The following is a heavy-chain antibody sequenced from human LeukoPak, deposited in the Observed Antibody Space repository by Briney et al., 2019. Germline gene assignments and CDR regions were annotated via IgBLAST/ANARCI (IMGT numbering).Heavy chain of an antibody. CDR2: IIPIFGTA. D-gene: IGHD3-3*01. CDR3: ARGPILRFLEWSQRYYYYMDV. CDR1: GGTFSSYA. J-gene: IGHJ6*03. Sequence: SVKVSCKASGGTFSSYAISWVRQAPGQGLEWMGGIIPIFGTANYAQKFQGRVTITADKSTSTAYMELSSLRSEDTAVYYCARGPILRFLEWSQRYYYYMDVWGKGTTVTVSS. V-gene: IGHV1-69*06.